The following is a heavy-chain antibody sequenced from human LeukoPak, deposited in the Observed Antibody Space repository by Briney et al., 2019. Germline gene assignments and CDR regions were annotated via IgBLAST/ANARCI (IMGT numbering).Heavy chain of an antibody. CDR3: ARVPNNRGYSYGYDY. V-gene: IGHV4-59*08. Sequence: SETLSLTCTVSGGSISSYYWSWIRQPPGKGLEWIGYIYDSGTTNYNPSLKSRVTVSVDTSKNQFSLKLSSVTAADTAVYYCARVPNNRGYSYGYDYWGQGTLVTVSS. CDR1: GGSISSYY. CDR2: IYDSGTT. D-gene: IGHD5-18*01. J-gene: IGHJ4*02.